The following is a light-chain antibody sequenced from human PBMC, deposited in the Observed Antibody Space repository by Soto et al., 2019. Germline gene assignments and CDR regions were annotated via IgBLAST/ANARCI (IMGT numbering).Light chain of an antibody. V-gene: IGLV2-14*01. CDR3: GSYTSSNSLI. CDR2: DVS. Sequence: QSVLTQPASVSGSPGQSITISCTGTSSDVGGYNYVSWYQQHPGKAPKLMIYDVSNRPSGVSNRFSGSKSGNTASLTISGLQAEDEADYYCGSYTSSNSLIFGGGTKLTVL. J-gene: IGLJ2*01. CDR1: SSDVGGYNY.